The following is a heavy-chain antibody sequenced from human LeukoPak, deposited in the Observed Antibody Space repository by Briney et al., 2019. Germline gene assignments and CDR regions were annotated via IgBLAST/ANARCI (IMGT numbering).Heavy chain of an antibody. CDR2: INPDSGGT. J-gene: IGHJ6*02. CDR1: GYTFTSYY. V-gene: IGHV1-2*02. Sequence: ASVKVSCTASGYTFTSYYLHWVRQAPGQGLEGMGWINPDSGGTNFAQKFQGRVTMTRDTSISTAYMELSSLRSDDTAVCYCARDLPARGYGMDVWGQGTTVTVSS. CDR3: ARDLPARGYGMDV.